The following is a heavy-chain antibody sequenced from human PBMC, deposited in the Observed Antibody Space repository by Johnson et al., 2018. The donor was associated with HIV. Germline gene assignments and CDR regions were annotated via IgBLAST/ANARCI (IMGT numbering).Heavy chain of an antibody. CDR1: GFTFSSYG. J-gene: IGHJ3*02. CDR2: ISYDGSKK. V-gene: IGHV3-30*03. CDR3: ARENWGAFDI. Sequence: QVYLVESGGGVVQPGRSLRLSCAASGFTFSSYGMHWVRQAPGKGLEWVAVISYDGSKKYYSDSVKGRFTISRDNSKNTLYLQMNSLRAEDTAEYYCARENWGAFDIWGQGTMVTVSS. D-gene: IGHD7-27*01.